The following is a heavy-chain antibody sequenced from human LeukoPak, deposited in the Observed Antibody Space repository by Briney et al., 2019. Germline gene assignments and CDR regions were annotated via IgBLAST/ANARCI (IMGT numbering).Heavy chain of an antibody. CDR3: ASYSSSWENDAFDI. J-gene: IGHJ3*02. Sequence: ASVKVSCKASGYTFTSYGISWVRQAPGQGLEWMGWISAYNGNTNYAQKLQGRVTMTTDTSTSTAYMELRSLRSDDTAVYYCASYSSSWENDAFDIWGQGTMVTVSS. V-gene: IGHV1-18*01. CDR2: ISAYNGNT. CDR1: GYTFTSYG. D-gene: IGHD6-13*01.